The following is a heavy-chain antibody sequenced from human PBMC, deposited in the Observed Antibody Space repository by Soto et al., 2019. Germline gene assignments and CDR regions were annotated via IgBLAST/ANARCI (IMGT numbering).Heavy chain of an antibody. CDR3: ARAQLLPDDAFDV. J-gene: IGHJ3*01. CDR2: INGDGSST. V-gene: IGHV3-74*01. CDR1: GFTFSNFW. D-gene: IGHD2-2*01. Sequence: VGSLRLSCAASGFTFSNFWMHWVRQAPGKGPVWVSRINGDGSSTSHADSVKGRFTISRDNAENTLFLQMSGLRAEDTAVYYCARAQLLPDDAFDVWGRGTVVTVSS.